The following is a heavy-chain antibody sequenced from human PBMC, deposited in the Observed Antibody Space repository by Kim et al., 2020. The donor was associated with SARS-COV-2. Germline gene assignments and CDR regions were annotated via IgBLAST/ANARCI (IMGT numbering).Heavy chain of an antibody. CDR2: ISGSGGST. V-gene: IGHV3-23*01. J-gene: IGHJ4*02. D-gene: IGHD3-16*01. CDR1: GFTFSSYA. CDR3: GKFRGSGGIQRLAN. Sequence: GGSLRLSCAASGFTFSSYAMTWVRQAPGKGLEWVSIISGSGGSTYYVDSVKGRFTMSRDNSKDTLYLQMNSLRAEDTAIYYCGKFRGSGGIQRLANGGQGALVSCSS.